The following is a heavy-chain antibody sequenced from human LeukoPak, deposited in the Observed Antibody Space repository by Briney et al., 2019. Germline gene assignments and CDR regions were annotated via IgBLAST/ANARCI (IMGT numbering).Heavy chain of an antibody. Sequence: GGSLRLSCAASGFTFSSYAMSRVRQAPGKGLEWVSAISGSGGSTYYADSVKGRFTISRDNSKNTLYLQVNSLRAEDTAVYYCARSMIVVGDDGFDIWGQGTMVTVSS. CDR1: GFTFSSYA. J-gene: IGHJ3*02. CDR3: ARSMIVVGDDGFDI. V-gene: IGHV3-23*01. D-gene: IGHD3-22*01. CDR2: ISGSGGST.